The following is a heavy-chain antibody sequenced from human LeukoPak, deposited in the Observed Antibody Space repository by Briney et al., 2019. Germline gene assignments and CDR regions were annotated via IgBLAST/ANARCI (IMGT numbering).Heavy chain of an antibody. CDR3: ARGCYDSSGYYYDD. CDR1: GFTFSIYA. D-gene: IGHD3-22*01. CDR2: IAYDGGDK. Sequence: PGRSLRLSCAASGFTFSIYAMHWVRQAPGKGLEWVAVIAYDGGDKYYADSVKGRFTISRDNSKNTLDLQMNSLRAEDTAVYYCARGCYDSSGYYYDDWGQGTLVTVSS. V-gene: IGHV3-30*01. J-gene: IGHJ4*02.